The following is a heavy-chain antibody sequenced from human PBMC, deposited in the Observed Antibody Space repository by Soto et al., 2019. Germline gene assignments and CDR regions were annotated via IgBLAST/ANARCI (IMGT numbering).Heavy chain of an antibody. J-gene: IGHJ6*02. V-gene: IGHV1-69*13. D-gene: IGHD5-12*01. Sequence: ASVKVSCKASGGTFSSYAISWVRQAPGQGLEWIGRIIPIFGTANYAQKFQGRVTITADESTSTAYMELSSLRSEDTAVYYCARGLPRGYSGYDSNYYYYYGMDVWGQGTTVTVSS. CDR1: GGTFSSYA. CDR3: ARGLPRGYSGYDSNYYYYYGMDV. CDR2: IIPIFGTA.